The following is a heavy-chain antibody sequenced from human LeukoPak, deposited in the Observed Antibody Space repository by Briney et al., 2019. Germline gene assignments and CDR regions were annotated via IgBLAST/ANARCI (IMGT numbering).Heavy chain of an antibody. V-gene: IGHV1-2*02. J-gene: IGHJ4*02. CDR2: INPNSGGT. Sequence: ASVKVSCKASGYTFTGYYMHWVRQAPGQGLEWMGWINPNSGGTNYAQKFQGRVTMTRDTSISTAYMELSRLGSDDTAVYYCARAQAYYYDSSGVLAYWGQGTLVTVSS. D-gene: IGHD3-22*01. CDR1: GYTFTGYY. CDR3: ARAQAYYYDSSGVLAY.